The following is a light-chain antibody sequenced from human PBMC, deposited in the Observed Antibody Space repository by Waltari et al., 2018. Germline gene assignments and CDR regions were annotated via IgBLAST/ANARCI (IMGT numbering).Light chain of an antibody. CDR1: QSLLFTSNNKNY. J-gene: IGKJ2*01. CDR2: WAS. CDR3: QQYYDTPYA. Sequence: DIVMTQSPDSLPVSLGERATISCTSSQSLLFTSNNKNYLAWYQHKTGQPPKLLIYWASTRESGVPERFSGSGSGTDFSLTITSLQAEDVAVYYCQQYYDTPYAFGQGTRLDIK. V-gene: IGKV4-1*01.